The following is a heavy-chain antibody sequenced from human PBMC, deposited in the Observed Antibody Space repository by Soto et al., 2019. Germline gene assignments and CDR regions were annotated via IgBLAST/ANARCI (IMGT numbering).Heavy chain of an antibody. D-gene: IGHD5-18*01. J-gene: IGHJ6*02. V-gene: IGHV4-59*01. CDR2: MYNTGST. CDR3: AYGIDV. CDR1: GGSISSYY. Sequence: TSETLSLTCTVSGGSISSYYWSWIRQPPGKGLEWIGYMYNTGSTVYNPSLKSRVTISVDTSKNQFSLRAEDTAIYYCAVYGVAYGIDVWGQGTMVTVSS.